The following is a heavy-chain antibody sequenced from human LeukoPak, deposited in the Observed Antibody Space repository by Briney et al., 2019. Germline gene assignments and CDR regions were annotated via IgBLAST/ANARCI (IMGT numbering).Heavy chain of an antibody. Sequence: AASVKVSCKASGYTFTGYYMHWVRQAPGQGLEWMGWINPNSGGTNYAQKFQGRVTMTRDTSISTAYMELSRLRSDDTAVYYCARGPPGVVIIAGDWFDPWGQGTLVTVSS. CDR3: ARGPPGVVIIAGDWFDP. CDR2: INPNSGGT. D-gene: IGHD3-3*01. J-gene: IGHJ5*02. CDR1: GYTFTGYY. V-gene: IGHV1-2*02.